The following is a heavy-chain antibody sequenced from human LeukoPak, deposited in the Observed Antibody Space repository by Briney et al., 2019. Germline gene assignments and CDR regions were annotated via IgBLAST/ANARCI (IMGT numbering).Heavy chain of an antibody. CDR1: GFTFGSYW. CDR3: AKGDTIGWFPFDS. CDR2: IGANGVNT. V-gene: IGHV3-23*01. Sequence: GGSLRLSCAASGFTFGSYWMHWVRQAPGKGLEWVSAIGANGVNTYHADSVKGRFTISRDNSKTTLYLQMSSLRAGDTAVYYCAKGDTIGWFPFDSWGQGTLVTVSS. J-gene: IGHJ4*02. D-gene: IGHD6-19*01.